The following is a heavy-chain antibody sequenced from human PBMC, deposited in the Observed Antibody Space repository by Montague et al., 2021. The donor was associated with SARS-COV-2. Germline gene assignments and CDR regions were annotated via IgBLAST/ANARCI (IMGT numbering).Heavy chain of an antibody. CDR3: VSQEGSIY. J-gene: IGHJ4*02. CDR1: GFTFSSYS. V-gene: IGHV3-21*01. D-gene: IGHD2/OR15-2a*01. Sequence: SLRLSCAASGFTFSSYSMNWVRQAPGKGLEWVSSISSSSSYIYYADSVKGRFTISRDNAKNSLYLQVNSLRAEDTAVYYCVSQEGSIYWGQGTLVTVSS. CDR2: ISSSSSYI.